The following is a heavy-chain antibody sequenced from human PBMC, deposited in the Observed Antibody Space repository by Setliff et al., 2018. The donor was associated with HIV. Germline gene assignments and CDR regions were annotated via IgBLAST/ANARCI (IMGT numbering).Heavy chain of an antibody. CDR3: ARQVSIPGVAITPVDY. D-gene: IGHD5-12*01. Sequence: KPSETLSLTCTVSGDSIRGYYWSWIRQPPGKGLEWTGYVFYTGFAAYNPSLKSRLTISVDTSKSQFSLRLTSVTAADTAIYYCARQVSIPGVAITPVDYWGQGALVTVSS. CDR1: GDSIRGYY. J-gene: IGHJ4*02. CDR2: VFYTGFA. V-gene: IGHV4-59*08.